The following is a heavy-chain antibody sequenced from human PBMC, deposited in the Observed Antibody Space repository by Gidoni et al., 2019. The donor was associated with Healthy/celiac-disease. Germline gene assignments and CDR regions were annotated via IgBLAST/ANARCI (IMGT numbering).Heavy chain of an antibody. CDR1: GFTISSYA. D-gene: IGHD6-13*01. Sequence: EVQLLESGGGLVQPGGSLRLSGAASGFTISSYAMSWVRQAPGKGLEWVSAISGSGGSTYYADSVKGRFTISRDNSKNTLYLQMNSLRAEDTAVYYCAKGGMQQLVPDYYMDVWGKGTTVTVSS. CDR2: ISGSGGST. CDR3: AKGGMQQLVPDYYMDV. V-gene: IGHV3-23*01. J-gene: IGHJ6*03.